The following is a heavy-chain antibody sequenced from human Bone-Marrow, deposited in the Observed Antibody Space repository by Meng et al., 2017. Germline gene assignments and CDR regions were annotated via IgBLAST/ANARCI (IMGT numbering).Heavy chain of an antibody. CDR1: WLTVSSNS. V-gene: IGHV3-53*02. J-gene: IGHJ4*02. D-gene: IGHD1-1*01. CDR3: ARISWNALDY. Sequence: RLWETGGGFIQRGGSSLVSCPASWLTVSSNSMSWVRQAPGKGLEWVSLIYGGGSTYHADSVKGRFTISSEISKNTLLLQMNSLRAEDTAVYYCARISWNALDYWGQGTLVTVSS. CDR2: IYGGGST.